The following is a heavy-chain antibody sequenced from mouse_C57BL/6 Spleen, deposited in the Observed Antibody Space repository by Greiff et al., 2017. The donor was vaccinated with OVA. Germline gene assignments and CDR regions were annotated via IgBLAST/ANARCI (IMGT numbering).Heavy chain of an antibody. J-gene: IGHJ4*01. CDR1: GYAFSSSW. CDR2: IYPGDGDT. D-gene: IGHD6-5*01. Sequence: QVQLQQSGPELVKPGASVKISCKASGYAFSSSWMNWVKQRPGKGLEWIGRIYPGDGDTNYNGKFKGKATLTADKSSSTAYMQLSSLTSEDSAVYFCASLFTGAMDYWGQGTSVTVSS. V-gene: IGHV1-82*01. CDR3: ASLFTGAMDY.